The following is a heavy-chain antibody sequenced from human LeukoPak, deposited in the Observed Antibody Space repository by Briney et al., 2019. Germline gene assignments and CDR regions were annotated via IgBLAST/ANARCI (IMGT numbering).Heavy chain of an antibody. CDR3: AKDGGGILTGYRPLDY. D-gene: IGHD3-9*01. V-gene: IGHV3-23*01. Sequence: GGSLRLSCAASGFTFSSYAMSWVRQAPGKGLEWVSTISGSGGSTYYADSVKGRFTISRDNSKNTLYPPMNSLRAEDTAVYYCAKDGGGILTGYRPLDYWGQGTLVTVSS. J-gene: IGHJ4*02. CDR2: ISGSGGST. CDR1: GFTFSSYA.